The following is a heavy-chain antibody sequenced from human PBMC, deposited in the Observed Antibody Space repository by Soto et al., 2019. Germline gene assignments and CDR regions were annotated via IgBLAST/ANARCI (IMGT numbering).Heavy chain of an antibody. J-gene: IGHJ5*02. CDR3: ARDVTIPMVRAYNWFDP. Sequence: ASVKVSCKASGYTFTSYGISWVRQAPGQGLEWMGWISAYNGNTNYAQKLQGRVTMTTDTSTSTAYMELRSLRSDDTAVYYCARDVTIPMVRAYNWFDPWGQGTLVTVSS. CDR1: GYTFTSYG. CDR2: ISAYNGNT. D-gene: IGHD3-10*01. V-gene: IGHV1-18*01.